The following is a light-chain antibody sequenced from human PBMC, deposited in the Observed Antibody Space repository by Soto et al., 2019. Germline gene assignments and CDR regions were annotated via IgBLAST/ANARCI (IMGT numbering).Light chain of an antibody. V-gene: IGLV1-40*01. CDR3: QSYDSSLSGVV. CDR2: GNI. CDR1: SSNIGAGYE. Sequence: QSVLTQPPSVSGATGQRVTISCTGSSSNIGAGYEVHWYQQLPGTAPKLLIYGNIYRPSGVPDRFSGSKSGTSVSLAITVLQAEDEADYHCQSYDSSLSGVVFGGGTKLTVL. J-gene: IGLJ2*01.